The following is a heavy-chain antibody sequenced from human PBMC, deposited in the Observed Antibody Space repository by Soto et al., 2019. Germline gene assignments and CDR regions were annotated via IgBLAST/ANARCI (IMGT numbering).Heavy chain of an antibody. D-gene: IGHD6-19*01. CDR2: MIPIFGTA. CDR1: RVAFSKFI. V-gene: IGHV1-69*13. J-gene: IGHJ6*02. Sequence: SVKVSCKASRVAFSKFIVTWVRQAPGLGLEWVGGMIPIFGTANYAQKFQGRVTITADESTSTSYMEVNNLRSEDTAVYYCAKVRYSSPMGYYYGMDVWGQGTTVTVSS. CDR3: AKVRYSSPMGYYYGMDV.